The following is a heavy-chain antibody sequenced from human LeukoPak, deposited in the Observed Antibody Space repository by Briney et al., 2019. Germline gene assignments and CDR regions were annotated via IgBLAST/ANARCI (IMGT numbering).Heavy chain of an antibody. CDR3: AREWWGYDVLTGDNWFDP. CDR2: NNTYNGDT. CDR1: GYPFTTYG. J-gene: IGHJ5*02. Sequence: ASVKVSCKASGYPFTTYGINWVRQAPGQGLEWMGWNNTYNGDTNYAQKFQGRVTMTTDTSTSTVYIELRSLTSDDTAAYYCAREWWGYDVLTGDNWFDPWGQGTLVTVSS. D-gene: IGHD3-9*01. V-gene: IGHV1-18*01.